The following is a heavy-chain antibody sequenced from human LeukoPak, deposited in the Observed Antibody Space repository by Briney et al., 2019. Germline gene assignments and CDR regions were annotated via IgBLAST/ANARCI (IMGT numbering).Heavy chain of an antibody. Sequence: PSETLSLTCAVYGGSFSGYYWSWIRQPPGKGLEWIGEINHSGSTNYNPSLKSRVTISVDTSKNQFSLKLSSVTAADTAVYYCARGGSQWGYYGSESPAYWGQGTLVTVSS. J-gene: IGHJ4*02. CDR2: INHSGST. CDR3: ARGGSQWGYYGSESPAY. V-gene: IGHV4-34*01. CDR1: GGSFSGYY. D-gene: IGHD3-10*01.